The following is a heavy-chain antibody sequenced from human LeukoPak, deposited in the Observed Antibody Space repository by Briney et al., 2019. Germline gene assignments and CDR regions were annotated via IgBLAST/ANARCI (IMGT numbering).Heavy chain of an antibody. CDR2: INHSGST. J-gene: IGHJ4*02. V-gene: IGHV4-34*01. CDR1: GGSFSGYS. D-gene: IGHD6-13*01. CDR3: ARRIAAAGFGY. Sequence: PSETLPLTCAVYGGSFSGYSWSWIRQPPGKGLEWIGEINHSGSTNYNPSLKSRVTISVDTSKNQFSLKLSSVTAADTAVYYCARRIAAAGFGYWGQGTLVTVSS.